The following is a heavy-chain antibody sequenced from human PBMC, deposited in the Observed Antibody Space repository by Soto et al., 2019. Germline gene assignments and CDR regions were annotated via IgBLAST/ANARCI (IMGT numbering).Heavy chain of an antibody. V-gene: IGHV1-2*02. CDR2: INPNSGGT. CDR3: ALVLRYLENWFDP. J-gene: IGHJ5*02. CDR1: GYTFTGYY. Sequence: GASVKVSCKASGYTFTGYYMHWVRQAPGQGLEWMGWINPNSGGTNYAQKFQGRVTMTRDTSISTAYMELSRLRSDDTAVYYCALVLRYLENWFDPWGQGTLVTVSS. D-gene: IGHD3-9*01.